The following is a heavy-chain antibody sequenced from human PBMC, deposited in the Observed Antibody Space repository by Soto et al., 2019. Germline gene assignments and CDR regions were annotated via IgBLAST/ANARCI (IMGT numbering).Heavy chain of an antibody. CDR2: IYYSGST. Sequence: SETLSLTCTVSGGSISSGGYYWSWIRQHPGKGLEWIGYIYYSGSTYYNPSLKSRVTISVDTSKNQFSLKLSSVTAADTAVYYCARGRPDYYDSSGPKARFDPWGQGTLVTVSS. V-gene: IGHV4-31*03. J-gene: IGHJ5*02. CDR1: GGSISSGGYY. D-gene: IGHD3-22*01. CDR3: ARGRPDYYDSSGPKARFDP.